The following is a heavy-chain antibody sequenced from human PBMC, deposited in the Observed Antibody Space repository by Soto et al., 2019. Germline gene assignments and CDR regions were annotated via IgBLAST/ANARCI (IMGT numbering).Heavy chain of an antibody. CDR3: GAYCSRTSVHDWFDX. CDR1: GGSIDSSSYY. D-gene: IGHD2-2*01. J-gene: IGHJ5*02. Sequence: ATLSLTCSVSGGSIDSSSYYFGWIRQPPVKGLECIGMLYYTGTTYYNTSLKSRVTISADKSKNQFSLRLSSVTAADTAVYYCGAYCSRTSVHDWFDXWGQVTLVTVSX. V-gene: IGHV4-39*01. CDR2: LYYTGTT.